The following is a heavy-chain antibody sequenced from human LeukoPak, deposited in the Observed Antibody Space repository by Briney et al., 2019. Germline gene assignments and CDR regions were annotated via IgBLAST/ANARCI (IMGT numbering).Heavy chain of an antibody. CDR1: GGSISSYY. V-gene: IGHV4-59*01. CDR3: ARVKWELLPLGYYYCYMDV. Sequence: SETLSLTCTVSGGSISSYYWSWIRQPPGKGLEWIGYIYYSGSTNYNPSLKSRVTISVDTSKNQFSLKLSSVTAADTAVYYCARVKWELLPLGYYYCYMDVWGKGTTVTISS. CDR2: IYYSGST. J-gene: IGHJ6*03. D-gene: IGHD1-26*01.